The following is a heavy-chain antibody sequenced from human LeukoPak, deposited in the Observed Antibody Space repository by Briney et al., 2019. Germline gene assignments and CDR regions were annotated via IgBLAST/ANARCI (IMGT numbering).Heavy chain of an antibody. D-gene: IGHD3-22*01. CDR1: GITLSNYG. V-gene: IGHV3-23*01. CDR2: ISGSGGST. J-gene: IGHJ4*02. Sequence: GGSLRLSCAVSGITLSNYGMSWVRQAPGKGLEWVAGISGSGGSTNYADSVKGRFTISRDNRKNTLYLQMNSLRAEDTAVYFCAKRGVVIRVILVGFHKEAYYFDSWGQGTLVTVS. CDR3: AKRGVVIRVILVGFHKEAYYFDS.